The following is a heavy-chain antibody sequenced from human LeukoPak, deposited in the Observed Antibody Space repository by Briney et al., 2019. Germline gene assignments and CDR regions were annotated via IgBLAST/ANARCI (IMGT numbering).Heavy chain of an antibody. Sequence: GGSLRLSCAASGFTFSSYWMSWVRQAPGKGLEWVANIKQDGSEKYYVDSVKGRFTISRDNAKNSLYLQMNSLRAEDTAVYYCAREGSYDFWSGYYPNWFDPWGQGTLVTVSS. J-gene: IGHJ5*02. CDR2: IKQDGSEK. CDR1: GFTFSSYW. V-gene: IGHV3-7*01. CDR3: AREGSYDFWSGYYPNWFDP. D-gene: IGHD3-3*01.